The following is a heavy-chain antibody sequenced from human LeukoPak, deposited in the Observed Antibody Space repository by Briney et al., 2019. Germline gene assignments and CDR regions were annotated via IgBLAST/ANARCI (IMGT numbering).Heavy chain of an antibody. CDR1: GYKFTSYW. Sequence: GESLQISCKGSGYKFTSYWINWVRQLPGKGLEWMGRIDPSDSYTMYSPSFQGHVTISADKSISTAYLQWSSLKASDSAMYYCARVLGYCYGWNYWGQGTLVPVSS. D-gene: IGHD5-18*01. J-gene: IGHJ4*02. CDR2: IDPSDSYT. V-gene: IGHV5-10-1*01. CDR3: ARVLGYCYGWNY.